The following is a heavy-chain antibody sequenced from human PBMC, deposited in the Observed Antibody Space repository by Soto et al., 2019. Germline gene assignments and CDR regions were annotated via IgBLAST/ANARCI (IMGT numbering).Heavy chain of an antibody. Sequence: QVQLVQSGAEVRKPGSSVKVSCKASGGTFSRHAISWVRQAPGQGLEWMGGIIPIFGTANHAQKVQGRVTIIADESTSTVYMEVSSLRSEDTAMYYCARGWGYDSNDYYYAYWGQGTLVIVSS. CDR3: ARGWGYDSNDYYYAY. V-gene: IGHV1-69*01. D-gene: IGHD3-22*01. CDR1: GGTFSRHA. J-gene: IGHJ4*02. CDR2: IIPIFGTA.